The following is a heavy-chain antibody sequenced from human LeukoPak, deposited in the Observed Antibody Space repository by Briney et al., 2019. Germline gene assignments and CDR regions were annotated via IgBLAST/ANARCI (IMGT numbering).Heavy chain of an antibody. CDR1: GGSISSYY. D-gene: IGHD6-13*01. CDR3: ARLASSSWSRVRWFDP. V-gene: IGHV4-4*09. Sequence: PSETLSLTCTVSGGSISSYYWSWIRQPPGKGLEWIGYIYTSGSTNYNPSLKSRVTISVDTSKNQFSLKLSSVTAADTAVYYCARLASSSWSRVRWFDPWGQGTLVTVSS. J-gene: IGHJ5*02. CDR2: IYTSGST.